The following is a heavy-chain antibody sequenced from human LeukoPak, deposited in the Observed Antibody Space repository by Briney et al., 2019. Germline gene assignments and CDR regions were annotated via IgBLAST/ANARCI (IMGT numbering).Heavy chain of an antibody. D-gene: IGHD3-22*01. J-gene: IGHJ6*02. V-gene: IGHV5-51*01. CDR3: ARRRYYDSSGYYKKNYYYYGMDV. CDR2: IFPGDSDT. Sequence: GESLKISCKGSGYNFARHWIGWVRQMPGRGLEWMGVIFPGDSDTRYSPSFQGQVTISADKSISTAYLQWSSLKASDTAMYYCARRRYYDSSGYYKKNYYYYGMDVWGQGTTVTVSS. CDR1: GYNFARHW.